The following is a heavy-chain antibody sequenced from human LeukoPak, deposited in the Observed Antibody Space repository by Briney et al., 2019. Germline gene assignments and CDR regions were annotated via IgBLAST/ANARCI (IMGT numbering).Heavy chain of an antibody. CDR3: AKERAAAGTTIFDY. Sequence: PGGSLRLSCVASGFSISSNYIIWVRQVSGKGLEWVSVIYRCVNKYDAESVKGRFTISRDNSNNTVYLQVNSLRAEDTAVYYCAKERAAAGTTIFDYWGQGTLVTVSS. J-gene: IGHJ4*02. V-gene: IGHV3-66*01. CDR1: GFSISSNY. D-gene: IGHD6-13*01. CDR2: IYRCVNK.